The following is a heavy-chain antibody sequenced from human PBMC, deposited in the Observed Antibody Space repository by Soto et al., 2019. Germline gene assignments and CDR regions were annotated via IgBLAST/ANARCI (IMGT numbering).Heavy chain of an antibody. D-gene: IGHD3-22*01. CDR3: AKEIGDYYAPSDY. V-gene: IGHV3-23*01. CDR2: ISDRDGST. J-gene: IGHJ4*02. Sequence: GGSLRLSCAASGFSFSSFAMSWVRQAPGKGLEWVSVISDRDGSTYFADSVKGRFTISRDDSKSTLYLQMNGLRGDDTAIYYWAKEIGDYYAPSDYWGQGTQVTVP. CDR1: GFSFSSFA.